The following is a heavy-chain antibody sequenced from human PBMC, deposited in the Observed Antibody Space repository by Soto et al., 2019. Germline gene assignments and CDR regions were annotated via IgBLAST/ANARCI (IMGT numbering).Heavy chain of an antibody. Sequence: GGSLRLSCAASGFTFSTYAMSWVRQAPGKGLEWVSALTDSGDSTYYADSVKGRFTISRDNSKNTLYLQMNSLRAEDTAVYYCAKKSSGNSYFYFDYWGQGALVTSPQ. J-gene: IGHJ4*02. CDR1: GFTFSTYA. CDR3: AKKSSGNSYFYFDY. D-gene: IGHD1-26*01. V-gene: IGHV3-23*01. CDR2: LTDSGDST.